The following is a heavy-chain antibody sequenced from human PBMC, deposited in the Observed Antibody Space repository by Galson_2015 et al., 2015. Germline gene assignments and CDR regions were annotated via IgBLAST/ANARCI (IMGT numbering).Heavy chain of an antibody. Sequence: SLRLSCAASEFTFSSFGMTWVRQAPGKGLEWVSGISGSGEYTHYADSVKGRFTISRDNSKHTLYLQMNSLRAEDTAVYYCAKGGVAAAGGTSYYMDVWGKGTTVTVSS. CDR2: ISGSGEYT. CDR3: AKGGVAAAGGTSYYMDV. J-gene: IGHJ6*03. CDR1: EFTFSSFG. D-gene: IGHD6-13*01. V-gene: IGHV3-23*01.